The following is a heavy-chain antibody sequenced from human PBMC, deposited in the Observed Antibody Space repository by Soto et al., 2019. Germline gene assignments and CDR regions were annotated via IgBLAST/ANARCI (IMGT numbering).Heavy chain of an antibody. CDR2: ISYDGSNK. D-gene: IGHD6-13*01. V-gene: IGHV3-30-3*01. CDR3: ARDRGGYSRSWYDYYYGMDV. J-gene: IGHJ6*02. CDR1: GFTFSSYA. Sequence: QVQLVESGGGVVQPGRSLRLSCAASGFTFSSYAMHWVRQAPGKGLEWVAVISYDGSNKYYADSVKGRFTISRDNSKNTLYLQMNSLRAADTAVYYCARDRGGYSRSWYDYYYGMDVWGQGTTV.